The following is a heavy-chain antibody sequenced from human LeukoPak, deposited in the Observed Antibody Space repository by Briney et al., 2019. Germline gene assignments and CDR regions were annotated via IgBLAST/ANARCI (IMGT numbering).Heavy chain of an antibody. CDR2: ISSSGCTI. J-gene: IGHJ3*02. V-gene: IGHV3-48*03. CDR1: GFTFSSYE. CDR3: ARAQRSTRHAFDI. D-gene: IGHD2-2*01. Sequence: GGSLRLSCAASGFTFSSYEMNWVRQAPGKGLEWVSYISSSGCTIYYADSVKGRFTISRDNAKNSLYLQMNSLRAEDTAVYYCARAQRSTRHAFDIWGQGTMVTVSS.